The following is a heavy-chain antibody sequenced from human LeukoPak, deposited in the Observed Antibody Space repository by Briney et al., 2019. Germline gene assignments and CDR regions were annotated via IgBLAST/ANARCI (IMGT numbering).Heavy chain of an antibody. CDR2: TYYRSTWYN. Sequence: SQTLSPTWAISGDSVSSNIAAWNWIRQSPSRGLEWLGRTYYRSTWYNDYAVSVQSRITIHPDTSKNQFSLQLNSLTPEDTAVYFCARERGSPTWFDYWGQGTLVTVSS. V-gene: IGHV6-1*01. D-gene: IGHD1-26*01. J-gene: IGHJ4*02. CDR3: ARERGSPTWFDY. CDR1: GDSVSSNIAA.